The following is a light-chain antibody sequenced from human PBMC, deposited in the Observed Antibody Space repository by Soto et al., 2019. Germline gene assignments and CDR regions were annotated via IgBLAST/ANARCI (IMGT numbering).Light chain of an antibody. CDR3: QQYNSHPWT. Sequence: DIQMTQSPSILSASVGDRVTITCRASQSISSWLAWYQQKPGKAPNLLIHKASLLETGVPSRFSGSGSGTEFTLTISSLQTDDFGTYYCQQYNSHPWTFGQGTKVDIK. CDR1: QSISSW. CDR2: KAS. V-gene: IGKV1-5*03. J-gene: IGKJ1*01.